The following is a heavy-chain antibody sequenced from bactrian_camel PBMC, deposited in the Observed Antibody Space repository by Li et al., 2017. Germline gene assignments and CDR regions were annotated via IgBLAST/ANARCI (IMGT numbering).Heavy chain of an antibody. V-gene: IGHV3S53*01. J-gene: IGHJ6*01. D-gene: IGHD3*01. CDR1: GYIDSTHI. Sequence: HVQLVESGGGSVQAGGSLGLSCAGSGYIDSTHIVAWFRQVPGKTREGVAVIEPDDVRTYAGSVKGRFTISQDSARNTVYLQMNNLQPEDTAMYYCVADSSFRCRGLSISLFQSSFSYWGQGTQVTVS. CDR3: VADSSFRCRGLSISLFQSSFSY. CDR2: IEPDDVR.